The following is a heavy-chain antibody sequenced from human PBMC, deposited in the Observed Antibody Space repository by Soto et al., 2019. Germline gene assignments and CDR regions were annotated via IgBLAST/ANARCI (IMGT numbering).Heavy chain of an antibody. Sequence: QVQLVQSGAEVRKPGSSVKVSCKASGGTFSSYAISWVRQAPGQGLEWMGGIIPIFGTANYAQKFQGRVTITADESTSTAYMELSSLRSEDTAVYYCGGCNFDWFHPIDYWGQGTLVTVSS. D-gene: IGHD3-9*01. V-gene: IGHV1-69*01. CDR3: GGCNFDWFHPIDY. J-gene: IGHJ4*02. CDR1: GGTFSSYA. CDR2: IIPIFGTA.